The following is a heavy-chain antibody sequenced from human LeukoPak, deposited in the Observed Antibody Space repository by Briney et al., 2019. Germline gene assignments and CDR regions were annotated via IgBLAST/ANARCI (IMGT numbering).Heavy chain of an antibody. J-gene: IGHJ4*02. D-gene: IGHD6-13*01. CDR1: GYTFTSYG. Sequence: ASVKVSCKASGYTFTSYGISWVRQAPGQGLEWMGWISAYNGNTNYAQKLQGRVTMTTDTSTSTAYMELRSLRSDDTAVYYCARPYLSYSSSWYGGDYWGQGTLVTVSS. CDR2: ISAYNGNT. V-gene: IGHV1-18*01. CDR3: ARPYLSYSSSWYGGDY.